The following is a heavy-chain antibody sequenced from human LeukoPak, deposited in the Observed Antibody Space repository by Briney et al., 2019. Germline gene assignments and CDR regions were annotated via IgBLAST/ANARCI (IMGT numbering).Heavy chain of an antibody. V-gene: IGHV3-15*01. CDR3: TTDLGTYYHGSQRLIPIDY. CDR1: GFTFTNAW. J-gene: IGHJ4*02. Sequence: GGSLRLSCVDSGFTFTNAWMSWVRQAPGKGLEWIGRIKSKTDGGTTNYAEPVRGRFTISRDDSKGAVYLQMNSLKIEDTAVYYCTTDLGTYYHGSQRLIPIDYWGQGTLVTVSS. CDR2: IKSKTDGGTT. D-gene: IGHD3-10*01.